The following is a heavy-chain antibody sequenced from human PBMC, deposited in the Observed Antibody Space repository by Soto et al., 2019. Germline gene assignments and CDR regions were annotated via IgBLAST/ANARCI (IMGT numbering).Heavy chain of an antibody. D-gene: IGHD6-13*01. CDR2: IYYSGST. V-gene: IGHV4-59*01. CDR3: ARVESSRWYESWYYFDY. J-gene: IGHJ4*02. CDR1: GGSISSYY. Sequence: SETLSLTCTVSGGSISSYYWNWIRQPPGKGLEWIGYIYYSGSTNYNPSLKSRVTISVDTSKNQFSLKLSSVTAADTAVYYCARVESSRWYESWYYFDYWGQGTLVTVS.